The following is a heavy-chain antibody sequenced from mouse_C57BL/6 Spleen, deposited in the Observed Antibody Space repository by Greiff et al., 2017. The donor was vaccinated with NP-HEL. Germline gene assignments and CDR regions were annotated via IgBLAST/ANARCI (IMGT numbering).Heavy chain of an antibody. CDR2: INPNNGGT. D-gene: IGHD2-5*01. J-gene: IGHJ2*01. CDR3: ARMGYSNYFFDY. CDR1: GYTFTDYY. Sequence: VQLQQSGPELVKPGASVKISCKASGYTFTDYYMNWVKQSHGKSLEWIGDINPNNGGTSYNQKFKGKATLTVDKSSSTAYMELRSLTSEDSAVYYCARMGYSNYFFDYWGQGTTLTVSS. V-gene: IGHV1-26*01.